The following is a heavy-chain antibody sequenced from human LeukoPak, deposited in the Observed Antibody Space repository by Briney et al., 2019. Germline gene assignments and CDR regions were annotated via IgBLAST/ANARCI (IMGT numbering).Heavy chain of an antibody. CDR1: GGSISYYY. V-gene: IGHV4-59*01. CDR3: ARGRSTSCYPDY. D-gene: IGHD2-2*01. CDR2: IYYSGTT. Sequence: SETLSLTCTVSGGSISYYYWSWIRQSPGKGLEWIGYIYYSGTTNYNPSLKSRVTISVDTSKDQFSLQLRSVTAADTAVYYCARGRSTSCYPDYWGQGTLVTVSS. J-gene: IGHJ4*02.